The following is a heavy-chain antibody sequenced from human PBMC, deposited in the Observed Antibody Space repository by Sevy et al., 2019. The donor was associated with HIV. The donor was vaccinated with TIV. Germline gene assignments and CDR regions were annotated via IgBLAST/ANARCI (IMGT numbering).Heavy chain of an antibody. V-gene: IGHV4-39*01. J-gene: IGHJ6*02. CDR2: IYYSGST. Sequence: SETLSLTCTVSGGSISSSSYYWGWIRQPPGKGLEWIGSIYYSGSTYYNPSLKSRVTISVDTSKNQSSLKLSSVTAADTAVYYCAATYYDFWSGYYGASYYYYGMDVWGQGTTVTVSS. CDR1: GGSISSSSYY. CDR3: AATYYDFWSGYYGASYYYYGMDV. D-gene: IGHD3-3*01.